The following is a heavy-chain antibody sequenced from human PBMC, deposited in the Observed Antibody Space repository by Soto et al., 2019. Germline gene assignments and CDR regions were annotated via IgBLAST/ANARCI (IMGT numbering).Heavy chain of an antibody. Sequence: EGSLRLSCAASGFTFSSYAMSWVRQAPGKGLEWVSAISGSGGSTCYADSVKGRFTISRDNSKNTLYLQMNSLRAEDTAVYYCANSYYDSSGYYSTPYYFDYWGQGTLVTVSS. CDR2: ISGSGGST. D-gene: IGHD3-22*01. CDR3: ANSYYDSSGYYSTPYYFDY. J-gene: IGHJ4*02. CDR1: GFTFSSYA. V-gene: IGHV3-23*01.